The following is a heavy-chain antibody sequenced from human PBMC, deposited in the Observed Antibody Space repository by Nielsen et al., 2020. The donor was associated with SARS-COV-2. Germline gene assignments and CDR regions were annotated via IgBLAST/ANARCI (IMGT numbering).Heavy chain of an antibody. J-gene: IGHJ6*02. D-gene: IGHD2-21*02. CDR3: ARDLVVVTALRYGMDV. Sequence: GESLKISCVASGFTFSSYAMHWVRQAPGKGLEWVAVISYDGSNKYYADSVKGRFTISRDNSKNTLYLQMNSLRAEDTAVYYCARDLVVVTALRYGMDVWGQGTTVTVSS. CDR1: GFTFSSYA. V-gene: IGHV3-30*04. CDR2: ISYDGSNK.